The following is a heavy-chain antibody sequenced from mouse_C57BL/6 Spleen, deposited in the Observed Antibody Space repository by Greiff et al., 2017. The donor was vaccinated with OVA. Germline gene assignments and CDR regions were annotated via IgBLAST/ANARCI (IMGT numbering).Heavy chain of an antibody. Sequence: DVKLVESEGGLVQPGSSMKLSCTASGFTFSDYYMAWVRQVPEKGLEWVANINYDGSSTYYLDSLKSRFIISRDNAKNILYLQMSSLKSEDTATYYCARGPNYYGSFYFDYWGQGTTLTVSS. CDR1: GFTFSDYY. CDR2: INYDGSST. CDR3: ARGPNYYGSFYFDY. D-gene: IGHD1-1*01. V-gene: IGHV5-16*01. J-gene: IGHJ2*01.